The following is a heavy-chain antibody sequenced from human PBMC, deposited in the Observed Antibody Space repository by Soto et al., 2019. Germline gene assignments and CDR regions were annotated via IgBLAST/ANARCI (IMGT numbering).Heavy chain of an antibody. Sequence: QVQLVESGGGVVQPGRSLRLSCAASGFTFSSYGMHWVRQAPGKGLEWVAVIWYDGSNKYYADSVKGRFTISRDNSKNTLYLQMNSLRAEDTAVYCCAREYHTIFDYWGQGTLVTVSS. J-gene: IGHJ4*02. CDR2: IWYDGSNK. CDR3: AREYHTIFDY. CDR1: GFTFSSYG. V-gene: IGHV3-33*01. D-gene: IGHD2-2*01.